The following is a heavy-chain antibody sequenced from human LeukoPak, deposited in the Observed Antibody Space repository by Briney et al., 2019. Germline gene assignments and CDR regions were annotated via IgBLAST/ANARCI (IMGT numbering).Heavy chain of an antibody. J-gene: IGHJ3*02. D-gene: IGHD2-2*01. CDR1: GGSISSYY. Sequence: PSETLSLTCTVSGGSISSYYWSWIRQPAGKGLEWIGRIYTSGSTNYNPSLKSRVTMSVDTSKNQFSLKLSSVTAADTAVYYCASAQYCSSTSCYPPAFDIWGQGTMVTVSS. CDR2: IYTSGST. CDR3: ASAQYCSSTSCYPPAFDI. V-gene: IGHV4-4*07.